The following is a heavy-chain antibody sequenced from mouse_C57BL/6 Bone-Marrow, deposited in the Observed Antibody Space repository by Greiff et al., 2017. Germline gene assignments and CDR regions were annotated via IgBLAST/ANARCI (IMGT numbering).Heavy chain of an antibody. CDR1: GYAFTNYL. V-gene: IGHV1-54*01. CDR3: ARAPCYKGWFAY. Sequence: QVQLQQSGAELVRPGTSVKVSCKASGYAFTNYLIEWVKQRPGQGLEWIGVINPGSGGTNYNEKFKGKATLTADKSSSTAYMQLISLTSEDSAVYVCARAPCYKGWFAYWGQGTMVTVSA. CDR2: INPGSGGT. J-gene: IGHJ3*01. D-gene: IGHD1-1*01.